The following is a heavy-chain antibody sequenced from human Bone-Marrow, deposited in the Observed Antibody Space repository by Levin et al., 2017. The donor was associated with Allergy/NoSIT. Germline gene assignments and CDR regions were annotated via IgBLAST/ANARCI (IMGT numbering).Heavy chain of an antibody. CDR3: ARDWAFLA. D-gene: IGHD3-3*01. CDR1: GFTLSSYW. J-gene: IGHJ5*02. Sequence: PGGSLRLSCAASGFTLSSYWMSWVRQAPGKGLEWVANIKQDGSEKYYVDSVKGRFTISRDNAKNSLYLEMNSLRAEDTAVYYCARDWAFLAWGQGTLVTVSS. V-gene: IGHV3-7*01. CDR2: IKQDGSEK.